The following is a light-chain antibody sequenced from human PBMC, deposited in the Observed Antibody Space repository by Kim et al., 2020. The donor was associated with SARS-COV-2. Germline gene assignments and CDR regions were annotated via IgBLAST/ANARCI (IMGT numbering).Light chain of an antibody. CDR1: QGISRP. CDR2: DAS. CDR3: QQFNAYPYS. Sequence: SPSVGDRVTLSCRASQGISRPLAWYQQNPGKAPKLLIRDASNLESGVPSRFSGSGSGTDFPITIPSLQPEDFATYYCQQFNAYPYSFGQGTKLEI. J-gene: IGKJ2*03. V-gene: IGKV1-13*02.